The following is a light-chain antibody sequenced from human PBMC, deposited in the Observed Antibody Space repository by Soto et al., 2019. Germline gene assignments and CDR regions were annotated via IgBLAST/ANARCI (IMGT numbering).Light chain of an antibody. CDR1: SSNIGSNN. CDR2: SNN. V-gene: IGLV1-44*01. J-gene: IGLJ3*02. CDR3: AAWDDSLNGWV. Sequence: QSVLTQPPSASGTPGQRVTVSCSGSSSNIGSNNINWYQQLPGTAPKLLIHSNNQRPSGVPDRFSGSKSGTSASLAISGLQSEDEADYYCAAWDDSLNGWVFGGGTKLTVL.